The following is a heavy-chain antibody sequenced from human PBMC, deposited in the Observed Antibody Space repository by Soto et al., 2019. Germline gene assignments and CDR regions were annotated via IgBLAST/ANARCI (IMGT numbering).Heavy chain of an antibody. CDR3: ARAIIRPYYFDY. Sequence: ASVKVSCKASGYIFTNYYMHWVRQAPGQGLEWMGIINPSGGSTSYAQHFQGRVTMTRDTSTSTVYMELSSLRSEDTAVYYCARAIIRPYYFDYWGQGALVTSPQ. D-gene: IGHD3-10*01. CDR1: GYIFTNYY. V-gene: IGHV1-46*03. J-gene: IGHJ4*02. CDR2: INPSGGST.